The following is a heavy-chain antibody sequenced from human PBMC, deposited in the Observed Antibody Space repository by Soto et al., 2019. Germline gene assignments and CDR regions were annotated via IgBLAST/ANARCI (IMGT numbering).Heavy chain of an antibody. V-gene: IGHV4-34*01. CDR3: ARETAAGSDYYYGMDV. CDR2: INHSGST. Sequence: PSETLSLTCAVYGGSFSGYYWSWIRQPPGKGLEWIGEINHSGSTNYNPSLKSRVTISVDTSKNQFSLKLSSVTAADTAVYYCARETAAGSDYYYGMDVWGQGTTVTVSS. D-gene: IGHD6-13*01. CDR1: GGSFSGYY. J-gene: IGHJ6*02.